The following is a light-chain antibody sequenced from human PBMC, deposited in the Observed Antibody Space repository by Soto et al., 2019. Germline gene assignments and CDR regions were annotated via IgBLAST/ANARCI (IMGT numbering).Light chain of an antibody. CDR2: GAS. Sequence: IVLWQSRATLSSSPEKIDNCCFSASQSISSSYLAWYQQRPGQAPRLLIYGASSRATGIPDRFSGSGSGTEFTLTISRLEPEDFAVYYCQQYGSSSWTFGQGTKVDIK. J-gene: IGKJ1*01. CDR1: QSISSSY. V-gene: IGKV3-20*01. CDR3: QQYGSSSWT.